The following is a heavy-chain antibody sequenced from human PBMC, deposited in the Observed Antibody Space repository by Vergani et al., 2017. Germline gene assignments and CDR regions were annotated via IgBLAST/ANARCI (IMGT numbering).Heavy chain of an antibody. D-gene: IGHD3-10*01. CDR3: AKGXARFGELTPAYYYYYMDV. CDR1: GFTFSSYG. Sequence: QVQLVESGGGVVQPGRSLRLSCAASGFTFSSYGMHWVRQAPGKGLEWVAVISYDGSNKYYADSVKGRFTMSRDNSKKTLYLQMNSLRAEDTTVYYCAKGXARFGELTPAYYYYYMDVWGKGTTVTVSS. J-gene: IGHJ6*03. CDR2: ISYDGSNK. V-gene: IGHV3-30*18.